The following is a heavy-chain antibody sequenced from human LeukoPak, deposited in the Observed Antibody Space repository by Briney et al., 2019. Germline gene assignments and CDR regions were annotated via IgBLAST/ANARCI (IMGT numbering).Heavy chain of an antibody. D-gene: IGHD3-22*01. CDR3: ARLRNYYDSSGSYSYFDY. V-gene: IGHV4-59*08. CDR1: GGPISGYS. Sequence: SKTLSLPCIFSGGPISGYSWSWTRHPPGRGLDWIGYIYYTGSTYFSPPLNSRVTMSVDSSQNQFSLRLSSVSAADTAVYFCARLRNYYDSSGSYSYFDYWGVGTLVTVSS. J-gene: IGHJ4*02. CDR2: IYYTGST.